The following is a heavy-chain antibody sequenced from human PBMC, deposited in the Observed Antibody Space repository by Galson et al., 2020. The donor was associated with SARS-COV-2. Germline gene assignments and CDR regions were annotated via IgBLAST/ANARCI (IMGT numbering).Heavy chain of an antibody. D-gene: IGHD1-1*01. CDR3: ARVGDWDEESIKIVQDNYAMDV. J-gene: IGHJ6*01. Sequence: GESLKLSFAVSGFTFSRHWMHWVRQAPGKGLVGVSRINRDGSGPRYEDSVQGRFTIYRDNAKNTLHLQRNILRAEDSGVYYCARVGDWDEESIKIVQDNYAMDVWGQGTTVTVSS. CDR2: INRDGSGP. CDR1: GFTFSRHW. V-gene: IGHV3-74*01.